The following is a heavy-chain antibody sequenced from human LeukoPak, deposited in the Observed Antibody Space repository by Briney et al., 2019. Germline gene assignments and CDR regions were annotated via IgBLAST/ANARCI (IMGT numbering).Heavy chain of an antibody. Sequence: GASVKVSCKASGGTYSTYSITWVRQAPGQGLECMGRIIPMLGIPDYVQRFRGRVTITADQSTTTAYMELSSLKSEGTAVYYCAIVDMAGTIPGYFDYWGQGTLVTVSS. CDR1: GGTYSTYS. D-gene: IGHD6-19*01. V-gene: IGHV1-69*02. CDR3: AIVDMAGTIPGYFDY. J-gene: IGHJ4*02. CDR2: IIPMLGIP.